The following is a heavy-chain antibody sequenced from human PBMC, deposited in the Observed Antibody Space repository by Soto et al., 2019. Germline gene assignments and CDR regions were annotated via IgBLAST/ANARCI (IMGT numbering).Heavy chain of an antibody. CDR2: IIPILGIA. Sequence: QVQLVQSGAAVKKPGSSVKVSCKASGGTFSSYTISWVRQAPGQGLEWMGRIIPILGIANYAQKFQGRVTITADKSTSTAYMELSSLRSEDTAVYYCARDDYYGSGSYWGWGQGTLVTVSS. CDR3: ARDDYYGSGSYWG. D-gene: IGHD3-10*01. CDR1: GGTFSSYT. J-gene: IGHJ4*02. V-gene: IGHV1-69*08.